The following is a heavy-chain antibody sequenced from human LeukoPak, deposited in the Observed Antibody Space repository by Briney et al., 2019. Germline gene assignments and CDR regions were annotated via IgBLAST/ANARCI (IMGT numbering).Heavy chain of an antibody. CDR2: ISSSGSTI. J-gene: IGHJ4*02. Sequence: GGSLRLSCAASGFTSSDYYMSWIRQAPGKGLEWVSYISSSGSTIYYADSVKGRFTISRDNAKNSLYLQMNSLRAEDTAVYYCARDSVTTVTSAFDYWGQGTLVTVSS. V-gene: IGHV3-11*01. CDR3: ARDSVTTVTSAFDY. CDR1: GFTSSDYY. D-gene: IGHD3-10*01.